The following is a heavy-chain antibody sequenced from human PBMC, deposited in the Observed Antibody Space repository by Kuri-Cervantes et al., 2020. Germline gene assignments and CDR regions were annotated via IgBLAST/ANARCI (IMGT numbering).Heavy chain of an antibody. J-gene: IGHJ4*02. CDR3: ARLGIAAAGTPDDY. CDR1: GFTFSSYW. D-gene: IGHD6-13*01. CDR2: IKSKTDGGTT. V-gene: IGHV3-15*01. Sequence: GESLKISCAASGFTFSSYWMSWVRQAPGKGLEWVGRIKSKTDGGTTDYAAPVKGRFTISRDDSKNTLYLQMNSLRAEDTAVYYCARLGIAAAGTPDDYWGQGTLVTVSS.